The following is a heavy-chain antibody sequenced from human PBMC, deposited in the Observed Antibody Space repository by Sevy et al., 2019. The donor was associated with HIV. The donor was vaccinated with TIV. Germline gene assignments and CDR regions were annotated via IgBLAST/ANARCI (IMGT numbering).Heavy chain of an antibody. CDR1: GYTFTSYD. CDR2: MNPNSGNT. Sequence: ASVKVSCKASGYTFTSYDINWVRQATGQGIEWMGWMNPNSGNTGYAQKFQGRVTMTRNTSISTAYMELSSLRSEDTAVYYCARAPRDFWSGYFATRANWFDPWGQGTMVTVSS. CDR3: ARAPRDFWSGYFATRANWFDP. J-gene: IGHJ5*02. D-gene: IGHD3-3*01. V-gene: IGHV1-8*01.